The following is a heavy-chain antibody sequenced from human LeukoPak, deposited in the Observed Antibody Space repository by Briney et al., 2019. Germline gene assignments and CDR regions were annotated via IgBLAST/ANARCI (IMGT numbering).Heavy chain of an antibody. Sequence: GGSLRLSCAASGFTFSSYGMSWVRQAPGKGLEWVSTISITGSTTYYADSVKGRFTMSRDNSKNTVYLQVNALRAEDTAVYYCAKGQERTRIAARPSAFEFWGQGTLVTVSS. V-gene: IGHV3-23*01. CDR1: GFTFSSYG. CDR3: AKGQERTRIAARPSAFEF. D-gene: IGHD6-6*01. J-gene: IGHJ4*02. CDR2: ISITGSTT.